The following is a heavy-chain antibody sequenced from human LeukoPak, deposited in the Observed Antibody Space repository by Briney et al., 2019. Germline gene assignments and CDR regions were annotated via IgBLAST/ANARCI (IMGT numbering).Heavy chain of an antibody. CDR3: ASQSRIAVAGARGGFDP. D-gene: IGHD6-19*01. CDR2: IYYSGST. V-gene: IGHV4-31*03. Sequence: SETLSLTCTVSVGSISSGGYYWSWIRQHPGKGLEWIGYIYYSGSTYYNPSLKSRVTISVDTSKNQFSLKLSSVTAADTAVYYCASQSRIAVAGARGGFDPWGQGTLVTVSS. J-gene: IGHJ5*02. CDR1: VGSISSGGYY.